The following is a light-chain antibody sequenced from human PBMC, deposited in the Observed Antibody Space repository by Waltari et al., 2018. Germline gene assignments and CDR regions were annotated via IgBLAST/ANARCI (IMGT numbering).Light chain of an antibody. CDR1: SSAVGGQNH. Sequence: QSALTQPASVSGSPGQSITISCTGTSSAVGGQNHVCWYQQYPGKAPKLIIYEVANRPSGVSNRFSGSKSGNMASLTISGLQAEDEADYYCSSYTTSSTWVFGGGTKLTVL. J-gene: IGLJ3*02. CDR3: SSYTTSSTWV. CDR2: EVA. V-gene: IGLV2-14*01.